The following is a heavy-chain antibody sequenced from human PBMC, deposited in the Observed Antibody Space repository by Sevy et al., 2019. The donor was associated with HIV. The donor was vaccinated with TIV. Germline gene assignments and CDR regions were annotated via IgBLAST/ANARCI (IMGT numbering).Heavy chain of an antibody. D-gene: IGHD2-21*02. CDR3: ARHLGSVVVTAILVGGYYYYGMDV. Sequence: GGSLRLSCAASGFTFSSYSMNWVRQAPGKGLEWVSSISSSSSSIYYADSVKGRFTISRDNAKNSLYLQMNSLRAEDTAVYYCARHLGSVVVTAILVGGYYYYGMDVWGQGTTVTVSS. CDR2: ISSSSSSI. V-gene: IGHV3-21*01. CDR1: GFTFSSYS. J-gene: IGHJ6*02.